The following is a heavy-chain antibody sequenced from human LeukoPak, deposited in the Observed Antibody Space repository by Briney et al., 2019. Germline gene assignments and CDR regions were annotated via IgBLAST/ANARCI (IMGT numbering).Heavy chain of an antibody. J-gene: IGHJ6*03. V-gene: IGHV1-69*05. CDR1: GGTFSSYA. Sequence: ASVKVSCKASGGTFSSYAISWVRQAPGQGLEWMGGIIPIFGTANYAQKFQGRVTVTRDMSTSTVYMELSSLRSEDTAVYYCARGGGRSTEGGVWFYYYYMDVWGKGTTVTVSS. D-gene: IGHD3-16*01. CDR3: ARGGGRSTEGGVWFYYYYMDV. CDR2: IIPIFGTA.